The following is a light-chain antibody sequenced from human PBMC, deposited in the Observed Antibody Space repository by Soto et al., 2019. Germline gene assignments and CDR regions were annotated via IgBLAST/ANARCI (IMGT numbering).Light chain of an antibody. CDR2: EVS. V-gene: IGLV2-23*02. J-gene: IGLJ7*01. CDR1: SSDVGSHNL. Sequence: QSALTQPASVSGSPGQSITISCTGTSSDVGSHNLVSWYQQHPGQAPKLMIYEVSQRPLGVSARFSASKSGNTAALTISGLQAEDEDDYYCRSYGGSRAVFGGGTQLTVL. CDR3: RSYGGSRAV.